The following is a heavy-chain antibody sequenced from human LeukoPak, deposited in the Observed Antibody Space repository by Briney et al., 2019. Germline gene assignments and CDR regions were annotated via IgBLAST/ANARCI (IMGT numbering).Heavy chain of an antibody. V-gene: IGHV1-2*02. Sequence: ASVKVSCKASGNTFTDYYMNWVRQATGQGLEWIGWINPKSGGTNYAQKFQGRVTMTRDTSISTAYMELNRLISDDSAVYYCARDKDGMDVWGQGTTVTVSS. CDR3: ARDKDGMDV. CDR1: GNTFTDYY. J-gene: IGHJ6*02. CDR2: INPKSGGT. D-gene: IGHD2-15*01.